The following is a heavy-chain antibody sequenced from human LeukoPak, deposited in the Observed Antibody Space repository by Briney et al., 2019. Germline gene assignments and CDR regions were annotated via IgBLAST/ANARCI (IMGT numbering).Heavy chain of an antibody. Sequence: ASVKVSCKASGYTFTSYYMHWVRQAPGQGLVWMGIINPSGGSTSYAQKFQGRVTMTRDPSTSTVYMELSSLRSEDTAVYYCAREYCSSTSCSRHYYYYGMDVWGKGTTVTVSS. CDR3: AREYCSSTSCSRHYYYYGMDV. V-gene: IGHV1-46*01. J-gene: IGHJ6*04. CDR2: INPSGGST. CDR1: GYTFTSYY. D-gene: IGHD2-2*01.